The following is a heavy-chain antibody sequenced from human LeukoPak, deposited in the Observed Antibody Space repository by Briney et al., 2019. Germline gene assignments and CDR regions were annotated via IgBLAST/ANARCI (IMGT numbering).Heavy chain of an antibody. CDR3: AKDIDEWEHDDAFDI. Sequence: GRSLRLSCAASGFTFDDYAMHWVRQAPGKGLEWVSGISWNSGSIDYADSVKGRFTISRDNAKNSLYLQVNSLRAEDTALYYCAKDIDEWEHDDAFDIWGQGTMVTVSS. J-gene: IGHJ3*02. V-gene: IGHV3-9*01. CDR2: ISWNSGSI. CDR1: GFTFDDYA. D-gene: IGHD1-26*01.